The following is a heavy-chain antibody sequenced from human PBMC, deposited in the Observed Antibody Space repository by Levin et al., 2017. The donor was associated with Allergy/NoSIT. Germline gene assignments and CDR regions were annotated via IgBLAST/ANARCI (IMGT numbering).Heavy chain of an antibody. CDR3: ARPGRTGTQHFAY. D-gene: IGHD1-14*01. V-gene: IGHV5-51*01. CDR1: GYRFNSYW. CDR2: IYPGDSDS. Sequence: GESLKISCQGSGYRFNSYWIGWVRQMPGKGLEWMGIIYPGDSDSRYSPSFQGQVTISVDKSVSTAYLQWSSLKASDTAIYYCARPGRTGTQHFAYWGQGTLVTVSS. J-gene: IGHJ4*02.